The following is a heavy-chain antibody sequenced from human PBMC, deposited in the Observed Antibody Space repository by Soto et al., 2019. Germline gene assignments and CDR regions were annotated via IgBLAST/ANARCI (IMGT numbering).Heavy chain of an antibody. D-gene: IGHD5-18*01. V-gene: IGHV4-4*07. Sequence: PSETLSLTCIVSGGSISGYYWSWIRQPAGKELEWIGRIYSDGTTNYNPSLKGRGTMSVDTSKKQISLKLTSVTAADTAMYYCARDRGYRSGSFGSWGQGVLVTVPS. CDR3: ARDRGYRSGSFGS. CDR1: GGSISGYY. CDR2: IYSDGTT. J-gene: IGHJ5*02.